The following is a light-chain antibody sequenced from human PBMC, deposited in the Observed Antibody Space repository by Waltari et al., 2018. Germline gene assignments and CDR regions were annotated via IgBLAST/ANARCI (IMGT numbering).Light chain of an antibody. CDR2: CKN. V-gene: IGLV3-19*01. CDR3: NSRDSSGHHVL. Sequence: SSELTQDPAVSVGWGQTVRITCKGDRVRSCYERWYQQKPGQAPLLVIYCKNNRPSGIPDRFSGSSSGNTASLTITGAQAEDEADYYCNSRDSSGHHVLFGGGTKLTVL. J-gene: IGLJ2*01. CDR1: RVRSCY.